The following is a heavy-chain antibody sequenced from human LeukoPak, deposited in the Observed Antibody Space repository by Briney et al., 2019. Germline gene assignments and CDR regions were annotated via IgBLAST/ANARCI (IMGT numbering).Heavy chain of an antibody. J-gene: IGHJ3*01. V-gene: IGHV3-7*03. CDR2: IKEDGSEK. Sequence: GGSLRLSCVASGFTFSNFWMHWVRQAPGKGLEWVANIKEDGSEKHYPDSVKGRFTISRDNAKNSLYLQMNSLRAEDTAVYYCATGLGYSGYDFLDYWGQGTMVTVSS. CDR1: GFTFSNFW. CDR3: ATGLGYSGYDFLDY. D-gene: IGHD5-12*01.